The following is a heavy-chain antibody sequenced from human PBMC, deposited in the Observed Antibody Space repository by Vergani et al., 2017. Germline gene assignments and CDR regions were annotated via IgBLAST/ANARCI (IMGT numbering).Heavy chain of an antibody. CDR3: VRVIGSIWNDHLYDI. CDR2: IRNKANDYTT. Sequence: EVQLLESGGGLVQPGGSLRLSCAASGFTFSSYAMSWVRQAPGKGLEWVGRIRNKANDYTTQYAASVKGRFTISRDDSKSYLYLQMNSLQTEDTALYYCVRVIGSIWNDHLYDIWGQGTLVTVSS. V-gene: IGHV3-72*01. CDR1: GFTFSSYA. J-gene: IGHJ3*02. D-gene: IGHD1-1*01.